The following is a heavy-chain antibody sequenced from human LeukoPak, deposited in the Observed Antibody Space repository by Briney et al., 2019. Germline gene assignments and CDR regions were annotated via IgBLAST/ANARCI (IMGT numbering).Heavy chain of an antibody. V-gene: IGHV1-18*01. Sequence: GAVSVSCKASGGTFTSYGISWVRQAPGQGVEWRGWISAYNGNTNYAQKLQGRVTMTPGTSTSTAYMELRSLRSDDTAVYYCARGQVPGSYFSSLWGQGTVDTVS. CDR3: ARGQVPGSYFSSL. J-gene: IGHJ4*02. D-gene: IGHD1-26*01. CDR1: GGTFTSYG. CDR2: ISAYNGNT.